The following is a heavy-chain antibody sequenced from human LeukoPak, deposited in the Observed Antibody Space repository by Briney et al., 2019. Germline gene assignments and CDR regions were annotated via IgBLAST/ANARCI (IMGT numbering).Heavy chain of an antibody. CDR1: GGTFSSYA. J-gene: IGHJ4*02. V-gene: IGHV1-69*04. Sequence: GSSVKVSCKASGGTFSSYAISWVRQAPGQGLEWMGRIIPILGIANYAQKFQGRVTITADKSTSTAYMELSSLRSEDTAVYYCARDQWGDGYPLDYRGQGTLVTVSS. D-gene: IGHD5-12*01. CDR3: ARDQWGDGYPLDY. CDR2: IIPILGIA.